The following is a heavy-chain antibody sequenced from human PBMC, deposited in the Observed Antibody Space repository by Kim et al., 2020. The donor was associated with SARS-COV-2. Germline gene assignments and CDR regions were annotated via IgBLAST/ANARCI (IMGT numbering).Heavy chain of an antibody. D-gene: IGHD6-13*01. V-gene: IGHV3-23*01. CDR3: AKFTSSSSWSAADDY. CDR2: ISGSGGST. Sequence: GGSLRLSCAASGFTFSSYAMSWVRQAPGKGLEWVSAISGSGGSTYYADSVKGRFTISRDNSKNTLYLQMNSLRAEDTAVYYCAKFTSSSSWSAADDYWGQGTLVTVSS. CDR1: GFTFSSYA. J-gene: IGHJ4*02.